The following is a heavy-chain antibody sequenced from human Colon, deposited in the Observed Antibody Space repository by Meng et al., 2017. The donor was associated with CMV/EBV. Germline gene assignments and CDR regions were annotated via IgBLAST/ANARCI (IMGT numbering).Heavy chain of an antibody. CDR2: ISSSSSTI. J-gene: IGHJ4*02. CDR1: GFTFSSYS. CDR3: TTDGGAWNLVY. D-gene: IGHD1-1*01. V-gene: IGHV3-48*04. Sequence: GESLKISCAASGFTFSSYSMNWVRQAPGKGLEWVSYISSSSSTIYYADSVKGRFTISRDNAKNSLYLQMSGLRADDTATYYCTTDGGAWNLVYWGQGTLVTVSS.